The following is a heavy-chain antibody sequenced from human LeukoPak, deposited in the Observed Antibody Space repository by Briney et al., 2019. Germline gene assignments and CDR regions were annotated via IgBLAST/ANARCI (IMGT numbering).Heavy chain of an antibody. V-gene: IGHV3-53*03. Sequence: PGGSLILSCAVSGFTVSSNYMSWVRQAPGKGLEWVSVIYSIGNTYYADSVKGRFTISRDNAKNSLYLQMNSLRAEDTAVYYCARGYYYDSDRNFDSWGQGTLVTVSS. CDR3: ARGYYYDSDRNFDS. CDR2: IYSIGNT. J-gene: IGHJ4*02. D-gene: IGHD3-22*01. CDR1: GFTVSSNY.